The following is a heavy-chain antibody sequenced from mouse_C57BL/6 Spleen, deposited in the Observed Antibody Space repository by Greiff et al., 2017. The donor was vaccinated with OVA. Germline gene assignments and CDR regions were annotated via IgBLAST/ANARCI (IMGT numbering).Heavy chain of an antibody. CDR2: ISDGGSYT. V-gene: IGHV5-4*01. CDR3: AREGYYGGNSFDY. J-gene: IGHJ2*01. CDR1: GFTFSSYA. D-gene: IGHD1-2*01. Sequence: EVQLVESGGGLVKPGGSLKLSCAASGFTFSSYAMSWVRQTPEKRLEWVATISDGGSYTYYPVNVKGRFTISRDNAKNNLYLQMSHLKSEDTAMYYCAREGYYGGNSFDYWGQGTTLTVSS.